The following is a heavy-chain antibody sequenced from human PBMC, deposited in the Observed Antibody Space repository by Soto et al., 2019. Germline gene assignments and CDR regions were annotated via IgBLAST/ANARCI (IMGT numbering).Heavy chain of an antibody. Sequence: QVQLVESGGGLVKPGGSLRLSCAASGFIFSDYYMSWIRQAPGKGLEWVSYISSSSSYTNYADSVKGRFTISRDNAKNSLSLQTNSLRAEDTAVYYCARVTFGSFYQDSWGQGTLVTVSS. CDR3: ARVTFGSFYQDS. CDR2: ISSSSSYT. D-gene: IGHD3-16*01. J-gene: IGHJ4*02. CDR1: GFIFSDYY. V-gene: IGHV3-11*06.